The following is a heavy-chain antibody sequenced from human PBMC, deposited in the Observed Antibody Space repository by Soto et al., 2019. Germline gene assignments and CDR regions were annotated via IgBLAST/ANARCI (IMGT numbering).Heavy chain of an antibody. CDR2: IRSKANSYAT. V-gene: IGHV3-73*01. CDR1: GFTFSGSA. CDR3: TSELIVGATASDY. Sequence: EVQLVESGGGLVQPGGSLKLSCAASGFTFSGSAIHWVRQASGKGLEWVGRIRSKANSYATAYAASVKGRFTISRDDSKNTAYLQMNSLKNEDTAVYYCTSELIVGATASDYWGQGTLVTVSS. D-gene: IGHD1-26*01. J-gene: IGHJ4*02.